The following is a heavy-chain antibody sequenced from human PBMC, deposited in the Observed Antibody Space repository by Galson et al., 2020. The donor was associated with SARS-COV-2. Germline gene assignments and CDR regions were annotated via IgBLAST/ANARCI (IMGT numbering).Heavy chain of an antibody. CDR2: MNPNRGNT. CDR3: AREGLDY. V-gene: IGHV1-8*03. Sequence: ASVKVSCKASGYTFTNYDINWVRQATGQGLEWMGYMNPNRGNTGYAQEFQGRVTITKDTSINTAYMELSSLRSEDTAVYYCAREGLDYWGQGTLVTASS. CDR1: GYTFTNYD. J-gene: IGHJ4*02.